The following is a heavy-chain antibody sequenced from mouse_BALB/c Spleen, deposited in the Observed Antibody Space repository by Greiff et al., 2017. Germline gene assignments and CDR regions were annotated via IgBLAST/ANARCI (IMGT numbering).Heavy chain of an antibody. D-gene: IGHD4-1*01. CDR2: IDPENGNT. V-gene: IGHV14-1*02. CDR1: GFNIKDYY. Sequence: VQLKESGAELVRPGALVKLSCKASGFNIKDYYMHWVQQRPEQGLEWIGWIDPENGNTIYDPKFQGKASITADTSSNTAYLQLSSLTSEDTAVYYCARGDWEGAYWGQGTLVTVSA. J-gene: IGHJ3*01. CDR3: ARGDWEGAY.